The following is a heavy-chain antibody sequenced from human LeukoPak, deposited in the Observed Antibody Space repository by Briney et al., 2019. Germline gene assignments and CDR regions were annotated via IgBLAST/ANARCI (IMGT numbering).Heavy chain of an antibody. Sequence: SETLSLTCTVSGGSISSYYWSWIRQPAGKGLEWIGNIFYSGSTYYSPSLKSRVTISLDTSRDQFSLELNSVTAADTAVYYCAKSNGYGLVDIWGQGTMVTVSS. CDR1: GGSISSYY. CDR2: IFYSGST. D-gene: IGHD3-10*01. CDR3: AKSNGYGLVDI. J-gene: IGHJ3*02. V-gene: IGHV4-59*12.